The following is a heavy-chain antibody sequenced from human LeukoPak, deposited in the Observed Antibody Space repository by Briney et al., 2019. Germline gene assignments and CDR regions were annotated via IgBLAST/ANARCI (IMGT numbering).Heavy chain of an antibody. J-gene: IGHJ4*02. CDR2: IIPIFGTA. CDR3: ARGTIAAKPRKCPYFDY. V-gene: IGHV1-69*05. CDR1: GGTFSSYA. D-gene: IGHD6-13*01. Sequence: SVKVSCKASGGTFSSYAISWVRQAPGQGLEWMGGIIPIFGTANYAQKFQGRVTITTDESTSTAYMELSSLRSEDTAVYYCARGTIAAKPRKCPYFDYWGQGTLVTVSS.